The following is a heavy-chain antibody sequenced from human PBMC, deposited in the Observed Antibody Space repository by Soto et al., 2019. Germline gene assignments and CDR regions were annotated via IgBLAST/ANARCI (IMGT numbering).Heavy chain of an antibody. Sequence: VASVKVSCKASGGSFGSFGISWVRQAPGQGLEWMGGIIPVFGRPNYSQRFRGRLTITADESTNTVYLELIDLRSEDTAVYYCAREGSGYNLWGQGTQVTVSS. CDR2: IIPVFGRP. D-gene: IGHD5-12*01. J-gene: IGHJ1*01. CDR1: GGSFGSFG. V-gene: IGHV1-69*13. CDR3: AREGSGYNL.